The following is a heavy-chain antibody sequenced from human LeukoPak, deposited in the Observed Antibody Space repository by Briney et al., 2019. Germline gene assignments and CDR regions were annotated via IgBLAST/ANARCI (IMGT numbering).Heavy chain of an antibody. Sequence: ASVKVSCKASGYTFTGYFIHWVRQAPGQGLEWMGWISPDNGGTSYAQKFQGRVTMTRDTSISAAYMELSRLRSDDTAAYYCARDQGGYSGFDYDCWGQGTLVTVSS. CDR1: GYTFTGYF. CDR2: ISPDNGGT. J-gene: IGHJ4*02. CDR3: ARDQGGYSGFDYDC. V-gene: IGHV1-2*02. D-gene: IGHD5-12*01.